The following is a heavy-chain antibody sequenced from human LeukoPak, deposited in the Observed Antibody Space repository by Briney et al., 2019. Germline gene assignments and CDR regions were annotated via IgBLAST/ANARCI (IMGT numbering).Heavy chain of an antibody. Sequence: GGSLKLSCAASGFTFSGSAMHWLRQAPGTGLEWVAVMWYDGSNEAYAHSVRGRFTISRDNSENRLYLQMNSLRVEDTAVYYCAREHTIAATGTHWFAPWGQGALVTVSS. CDR3: AREHTIAATGTHWFAP. J-gene: IGHJ5*02. CDR2: MWYDGSNE. D-gene: IGHD6-13*01. V-gene: IGHV3-33*08. CDR1: GFTFSGSA.